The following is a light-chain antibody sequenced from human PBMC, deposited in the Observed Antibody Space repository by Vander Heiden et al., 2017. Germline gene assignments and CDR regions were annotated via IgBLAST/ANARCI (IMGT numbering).Light chain of an antibody. CDR3: QQYNNWPYT. Sequence: EIVMTQSPATLSVSPGERATLSCRASQSVGSSLAWYQQKPGQAPRLLIYGPSTRATGIPARVSGSGSGTEFTLTISSLQSEDFAVYHCQQYNNWPYTFGQGTKLEIK. CDR2: GPS. J-gene: IGKJ2*01. CDR1: QSVGSS. V-gene: IGKV3-15*01.